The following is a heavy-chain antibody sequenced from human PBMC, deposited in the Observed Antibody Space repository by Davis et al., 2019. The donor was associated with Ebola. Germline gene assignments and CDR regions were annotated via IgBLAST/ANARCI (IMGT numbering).Heavy chain of an antibody. V-gene: IGHV3-11*01. CDR1: GFPFYDYY. J-gene: IGHJ5*02. Sequence: GESLKISCAASGFPFYDYYMTWIRQAPGKGLEWVSYISKSGDTIFYADSVKGRFIISRDNAKNSVYLQMTSLRAEDTAVYYCARTVDCDLWGQGSLVTVSS. CDR3: ARTVDCDL. CDR2: ISKSGDTI. D-gene: IGHD4-11*01.